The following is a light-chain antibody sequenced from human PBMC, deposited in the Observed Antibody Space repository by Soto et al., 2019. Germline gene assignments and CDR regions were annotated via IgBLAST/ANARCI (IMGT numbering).Light chain of an antibody. CDR1: QSVSSIY. CDR2: GAS. CDR3: QQHDRSSYT. V-gene: IGKV3-20*01. Sequence: EIVLTQSPGTLSLSPGERATLSCRASQSVSSIYLAWYQQKPGQPPRLLIYGASSRATGIPDRFSGSGSGTDFTLTISSLEPEAFAVYYCQQHDRSSYTFGQGTKLEIK. J-gene: IGKJ2*01.